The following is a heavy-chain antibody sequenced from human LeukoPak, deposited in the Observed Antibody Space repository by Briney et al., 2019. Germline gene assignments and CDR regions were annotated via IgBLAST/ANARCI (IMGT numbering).Heavy chain of an antibody. Sequence: GGSLRLSCAPSGFTFSRHGMHWVRQAPGKGLEWVANIKQDGSEKYYVDSVKGRFTISRDNAKNSLYLQMNSLRAEDTAVYYCARGWLQFGYWGQGTLVTVSS. D-gene: IGHD5-24*01. CDR2: IKQDGSEK. J-gene: IGHJ4*02. CDR1: GFTFSRHG. CDR3: ARGWLQFGY. V-gene: IGHV3-7*03.